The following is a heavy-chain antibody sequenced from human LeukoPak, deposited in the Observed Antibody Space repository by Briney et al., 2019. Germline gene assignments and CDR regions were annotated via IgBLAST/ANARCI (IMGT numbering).Heavy chain of an antibody. CDR1: GFTVSSNY. CDR2: IYSGGST. J-gene: IGHJ4*02. CDR3: AKGYSRSNIFDY. D-gene: IGHD6-13*01. V-gene: IGHV3-53*01. Sequence: GGSLRLSCAASGFTVSSNYMSWVRQAPGKGLEWVSVIYSGGSTYYADSVKGRFTISRDNSKNTLYLQMNSLRAEDTAVYYCAKGYSRSNIFDYWGQGTLVTVSS.